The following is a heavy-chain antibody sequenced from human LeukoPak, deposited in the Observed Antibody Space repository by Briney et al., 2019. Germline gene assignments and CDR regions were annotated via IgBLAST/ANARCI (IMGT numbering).Heavy chain of an antibody. D-gene: IGHD2-2*02. CDR2: IRYDGDNK. V-gene: IGHV3-30*02. CDR1: GFTFSTFC. CDR3: AKVPPGFSATNCYSPFDY. J-gene: IGHJ4*02. Sequence: GGSLRLSCAASGFTFSTFCMHWVRQTPGKGLECVAYIRYDGDNKYYADSVKGRFAISRDNSKNTLYLQMNSLRTEDTAVYYCAKVPPGFSATNCYSPFDYWGQGPVVSVPT.